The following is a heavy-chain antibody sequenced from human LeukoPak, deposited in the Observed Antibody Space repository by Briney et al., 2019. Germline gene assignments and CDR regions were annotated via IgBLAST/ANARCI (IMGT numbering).Heavy chain of an antibody. CDR2: INPNSGGT. V-gene: IGHV1-2*02. D-gene: IGHD4-11*01. CDR1: GYTFTGYY. CDR3: ARSSSGGWTTVSDRGYYYYMDV. Sequence: ASVKVSCKASGYTFTGYYMHWVRQAPGQGLEWMGWINPNSGGTNYAQKFQGRVTMTRDTSISTAYMELSRLRSDDTAVYYCARSSSGGWTTVSDRGYYYYMDVWGKGTTVTVSS. J-gene: IGHJ6*03.